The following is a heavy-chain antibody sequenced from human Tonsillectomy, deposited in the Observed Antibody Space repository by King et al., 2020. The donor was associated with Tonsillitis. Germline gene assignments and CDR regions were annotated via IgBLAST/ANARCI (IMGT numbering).Heavy chain of an antibody. CDR1: GFTFSSYA. V-gene: IGHV3-23*04. D-gene: IGHD6-19*01. CDR2: IRGSGGST. CDR3: AKDFPQAGWYFDSFDY. J-gene: IGHJ4*02. Sequence: VQLVESGGGLVQPGGSLRLSCAASGFTFSSYAMSWVRQAPGKGLEWVSAIRGSGGSTYYADSVKGRFTSSRDNSKNTLYLQMNSLRAEDTAVYYCAKDFPQAGWYFDSFDYWGQGTLVTVSS.